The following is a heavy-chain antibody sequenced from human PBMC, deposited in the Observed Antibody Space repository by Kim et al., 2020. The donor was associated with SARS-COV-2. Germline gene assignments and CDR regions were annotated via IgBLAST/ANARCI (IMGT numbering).Heavy chain of an antibody. CDR3: ARASIAAASYNYYYGMDV. V-gene: IGHV1-8*01. Sequence: ASVKVSCKASGYTFTSYDINWVRQATGQGLEWMGWMNPNSGNTGYAQKFQGRVTMTRNTSISTAYMELSSLRSEDTAVYYCARASIAAASYNYYYGMDVWGQGTTVTVSS. J-gene: IGHJ6*02. CDR2: MNPNSGNT. D-gene: IGHD6-13*01. CDR1: GYTFTSYD.